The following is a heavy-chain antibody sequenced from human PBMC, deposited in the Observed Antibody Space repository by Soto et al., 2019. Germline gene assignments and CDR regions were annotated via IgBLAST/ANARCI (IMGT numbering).Heavy chain of an antibody. CDR3: ARDSGDRITIFGVVITEPQLFDY. CDR1: GFTFSSYW. CDR2: INSDGSST. Sequence: EVQLVESGGGLVQPGGSLRLSCAASGFTFSSYWMHWVRQAPGKGLVWVSRINSDGSSTSYADSVKGRFTISRDNAKNTLYLQMNSLRAEDTAVYYCARDSGDRITIFGVVITEPQLFDYWGQGTLVTVSS. J-gene: IGHJ4*02. V-gene: IGHV3-74*01. D-gene: IGHD3-3*01.